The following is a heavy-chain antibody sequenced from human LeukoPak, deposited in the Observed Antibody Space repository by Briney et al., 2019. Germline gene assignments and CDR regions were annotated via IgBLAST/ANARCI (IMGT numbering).Heavy chain of an antibody. CDR2: IYPDDSDT. V-gene: IGHV5-51*01. Sequence: GESLKISCKGSAYNFTDNWIGWVRQMPGKGLEWMGIIYPDDSDTRYSPSFQGQVTISADKSITTASLQWSSLKASDTAIYYCARRAAVREFGGGLYYFDYWGQGALVTVSS. CDR1: AYNFTDNW. J-gene: IGHJ4*02. CDR3: ARRAAVREFGGGLYYFDY. D-gene: IGHD3-16*01.